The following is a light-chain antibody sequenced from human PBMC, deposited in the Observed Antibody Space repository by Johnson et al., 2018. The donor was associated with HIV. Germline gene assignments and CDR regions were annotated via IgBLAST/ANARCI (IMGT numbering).Light chain of an antibody. J-gene: IGLJ1*01. Sequence: QSVLTQPPSMSAAPGQKVTISCSGSSSNIGKNYVSWYQQVPGTAPKLLIYENNKRPSGIPDRFSASKSGTSATLGITGLQTGDEADYFCGTWDSSLSTGVFGTGTEVTVL. CDR3: GTWDSSLSTGV. V-gene: IGLV1-51*02. CDR2: ENN. CDR1: SSNIGKNY.